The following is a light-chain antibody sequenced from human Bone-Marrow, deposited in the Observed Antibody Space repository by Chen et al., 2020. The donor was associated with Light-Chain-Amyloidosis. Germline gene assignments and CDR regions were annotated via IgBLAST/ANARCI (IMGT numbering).Light chain of an antibody. V-gene: IGKV3-20*01. CDR1: QTISSNS. CDR2: GSS. Sequence: EIVLTQSPGTLSLSPGEVTNLSCRASQTISSNSLTWYQQKFGQAPRLLIYGSSSRATGIQDRCTGSGSGTDCTLTSNRLETEDFAMYNCQQYGTSPLTVGGGTKVEIK. J-gene: IGKJ4*01. CDR3: QQYGTSPLT.